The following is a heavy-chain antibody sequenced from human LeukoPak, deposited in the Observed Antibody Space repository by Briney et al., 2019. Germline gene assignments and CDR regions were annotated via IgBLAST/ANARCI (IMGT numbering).Heavy chain of an antibody. V-gene: IGHV1-24*01. CDR3: ATDLRDNYDFWSARGGAY. Sequence: ASVKVSCKVSGYTLTELSMHWVRQAPGKGLEWMGGFDPEDGETIYAQKFQGRVTMTEDTSTDTAYMELSSLRSEDTAVYYCATDLRDNYDFWSARGGAYWGQGTLVTVSS. J-gene: IGHJ4*02. CDR1: GYTLTELS. CDR2: FDPEDGET. D-gene: IGHD3-3*01.